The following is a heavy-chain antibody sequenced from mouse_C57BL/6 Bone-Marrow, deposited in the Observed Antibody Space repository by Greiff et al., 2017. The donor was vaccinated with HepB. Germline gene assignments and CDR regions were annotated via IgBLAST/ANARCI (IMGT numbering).Heavy chain of an antibody. CDR2: IRSGGSYT. CDR3: ARPAAQVSFAY. D-gene: IGHD3-2*02. V-gene: IGHV5-6*02. CDR1: GFTFSRYG. J-gene: IGHJ3*01. Sequence: VKVEESGGDLVKPGGSLKLSCAASGFTFSRYGMSCVRQPPDKRLEWVATIRSGGSYTYYPDSVKGRFTISRDNAKNTLYLQMSSLKSEDTAMYYCARPAAQVSFAYWGQGTLVTVSA.